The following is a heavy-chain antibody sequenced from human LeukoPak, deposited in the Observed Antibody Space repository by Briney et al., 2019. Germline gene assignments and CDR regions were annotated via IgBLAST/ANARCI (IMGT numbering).Heavy chain of an antibody. CDR2: ISSSSNYI. CDR3: ARDLHGESCTTPNCS. J-gene: IGHJ4*02. V-gene: IGHV3-21*01. CDR1: GFTFSFYS. Sequence: PGRSLRLSCAASGFTFSFYSMNWVRQAPGKGLEWISSISSSSNYIYYADSVKGRFTISRDNAKNSLYLQMNSLRADDTAMYYCARDLHGESCTTPNCSWGQGTLVTVSS. D-gene: IGHD3-10*01.